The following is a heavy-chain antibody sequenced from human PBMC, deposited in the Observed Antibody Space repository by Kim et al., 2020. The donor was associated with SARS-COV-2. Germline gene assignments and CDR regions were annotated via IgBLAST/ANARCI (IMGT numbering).Heavy chain of an antibody. J-gene: IGHJ4*02. CDR1: GFTFSTYA. CDR2: ISDSGLGT. CDR3: EASDY. Sequence: GGSLRLSCASSGFTFSTYAMSWARQAPGKGLEWVSTISDSGLGTHHADSVKGRFTISRDNSRSTLFLHMKYLRAEDTAIYYCEASDYWGQGSLVTVSS. V-gene: IGHV3-23*01.